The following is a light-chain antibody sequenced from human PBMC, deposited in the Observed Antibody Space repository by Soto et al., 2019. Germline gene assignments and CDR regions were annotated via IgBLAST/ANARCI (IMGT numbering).Light chain of an antibody. V-gene: IGLV2-14*01. J-gene: IGLJ1*01. CDR2: EVS. CDR1: SSDVGAYNY. CDR3: TSYAVDSTSV. Sequence: QSALTQPAAVSGSPGQSITISCTETSSDVGAYNYVSWYQQHPGKAPKLIICEVSNRPSGVSNRFSGSKSGNTASLTISGLQPEDEADYYCTSYAVDSTSVFGTGTKVTVL.